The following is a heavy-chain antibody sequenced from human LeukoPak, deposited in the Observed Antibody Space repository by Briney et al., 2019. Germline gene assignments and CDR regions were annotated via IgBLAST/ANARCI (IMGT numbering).Heavy chain of an antibody. D-gene: IGHD3-10*01. J-gene: IGHJ5*02. CDR1: GFHFSDYA. V-gene: IGHV3-23*01. CDR2: ISGGGGTT. CDR3: AKDFSAGGSGSYSWFDP. Sequence: GGSLRLSCAASGFHFSDYAMTWVRQGPGKGLEWVSVISGGGGTTYYADSVKGRFTISRDNSKSVLYLQMNSLRAEDTAVYYCAKDFSAGGSGSYSWFDPWGQGTLVTVSS.